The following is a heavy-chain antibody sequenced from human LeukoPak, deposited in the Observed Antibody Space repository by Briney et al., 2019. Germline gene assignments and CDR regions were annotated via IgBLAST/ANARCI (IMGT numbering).Heavy chain of an antibody. J-gene: IGHJ4*02. V-gene: IGHV3-53*05. CDR3: AKFAYGSGSSNDY. CDR2: IYGGGST. D-gene: IGHD3-10*01. CDR1: GLSVSSNF. Sequence: GGSLRLSCAATGLSVSSNFMSWVRQAPGKGLEWVSVIYGGGSTYYADSVKGRFTISRDNSKNTLYLQMNSLRAEDTAVYYCAKFAYGSGSSNDYWGQGTLVTVSS.